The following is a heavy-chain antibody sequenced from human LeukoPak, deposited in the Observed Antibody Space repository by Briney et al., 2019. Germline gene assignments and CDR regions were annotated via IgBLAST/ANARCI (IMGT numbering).Heavy chain of an antibody. D-gene: IGHD3-16*01. Sequence: PSETLSLTCAVYGGSFSGYYWSWIRQPPGKGLEWIGEINHSGSTNYNPSLKSRVTISVDTSKNQFSLKLSSVTAADTAVYYCARGRAFKPKGGVDYWGQGTLVTVSS. CDR3: ARGRAFKPKGGVDY. V-gene: IGHV4-34*01. CDR2: INHSGST. CDR1: GGSFSGYY. J-gene: IGHJ4*02.